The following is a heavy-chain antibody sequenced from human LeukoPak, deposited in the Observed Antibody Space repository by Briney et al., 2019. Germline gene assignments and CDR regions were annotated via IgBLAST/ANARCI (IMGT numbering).Heavy chain of an antibody. CDR2: IYYGGRT. D-gene: IGHD3-16*01. CDR3: ARFFYYDASLPPY. J-gene: IGHJ4*02. V-gene: IGHV4-39*01. CDR1: GGYISTSNYY. Sequence: SETLSLTCSVSGGYISTSNYYWGWIRQPPGKGLEWIGTIYYGGRTYYNPSLQSRVTISLDTSQNQLSLQVRSVTVVDTAVYYCARFFYYDASLPPYWGQGTLVTVSS.